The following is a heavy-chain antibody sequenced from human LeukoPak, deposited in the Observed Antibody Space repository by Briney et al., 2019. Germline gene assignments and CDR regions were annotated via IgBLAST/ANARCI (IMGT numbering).Heavy chain of an antibody. CDR1: GGSISSYY. D-gene: IGHD2-2*01. J-gene: IGHJ5*02. Sequence: SETLSLTCTVSGGSISSYYWSWIRQPPGKGLEWIGYIYYSGSTNYNPSLKSRVTISVDTSKNQFSLKLSSVTAADTAVYYCARGLYVVPAASGIAEYWFDPWGQGTPVTVSS. CDR2: IYYSGST. CDR3: ARGLYVVPAASGIAEYWFDP. V-gene: IGHV4-59*01.